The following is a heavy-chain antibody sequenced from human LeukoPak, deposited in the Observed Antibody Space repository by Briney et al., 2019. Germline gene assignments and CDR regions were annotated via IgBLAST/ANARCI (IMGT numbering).Heavy chain of an antibody. D-gene: IGHD6-19*01. CDR1: GGSISSYY. Sequence: SETLSLTCTVSGGSISSYYWSWIRQPPGKGLEWIGYIYYSGSTNYNPSLKSRVTISLDTSKNQFSLQLTSVTAADTAVYYCARGTRGWTPLNYYYYYMDVWGKGTTVTVSS. CDR3: ARGTRGWTPLNYYYYYMDV. CDR2: IYYSGST. V-gene: IGHV4-59*01. J-gene: IGHJ6*03.